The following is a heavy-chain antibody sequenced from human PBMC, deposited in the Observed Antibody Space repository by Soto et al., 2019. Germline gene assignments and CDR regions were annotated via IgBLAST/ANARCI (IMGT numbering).Heavy chain of an antibody. V-gene: IGHV3-33*01. CDR1: GFSFNDFG. J-gene: IGHJ4*02. CDR3: ARENAHPYFDY. CDR2: IWYGGKKT. Sequence: GSLRLSCAASGFSFNDFGVHWVRQAPGKGLEWVAVIWYGGKKTNYVDSVKGRFIISRDISKNMVYLQMNSLRDEDTAVYYCARENAHPYFDYRGQGTLVTVXS. D-gene: IGHD2-2*01.